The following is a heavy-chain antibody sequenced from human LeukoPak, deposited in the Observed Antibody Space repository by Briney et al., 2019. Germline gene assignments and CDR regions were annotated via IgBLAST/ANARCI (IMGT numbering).Heavy chain of an antibody. J-gene: IGHJ4*02. Sequence: SETLSLTCTVSGGSISSSSYYWGWIRQPPGKGLEWIGSIYYSGSTYYNPSLESRVTISVDTSKNQFSLKLSSVTAADTAVYYCAREVAAAGTGYWGQGTLVTVSS. V-gene: IGHV4-39*02. CDR2: IYYSGST. D-gene: IGHD6-13*01. CDR3: AREVAAAGTGY. CDR1: GGSISSSSYY.